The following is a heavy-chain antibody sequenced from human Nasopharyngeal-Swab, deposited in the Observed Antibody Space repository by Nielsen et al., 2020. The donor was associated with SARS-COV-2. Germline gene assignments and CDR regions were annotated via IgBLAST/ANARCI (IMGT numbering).Heavy chain of an antibody. Sequence: GGSLRLFCAASGFTFISYSMNWVRQAPGKGLEWVSYISSSSSTIYYADSVKGRFTISRDNAKNALYLQMNSLRAEDTAVYYCARGYSSRSEYYYYYMDVWGKGTTVTVSS. D-gene: IGHD6-13*01. CDR3: ARGYSSRSEYYYYYMDV. CDR2: ISSSSSTI. J-gene: IGHJ6*03. CDR1: GFTFISYS. V-gene: IGHV3-48*04.